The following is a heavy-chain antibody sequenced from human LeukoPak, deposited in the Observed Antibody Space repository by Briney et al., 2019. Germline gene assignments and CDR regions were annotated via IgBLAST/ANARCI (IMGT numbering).Heavy chain of an antibody. CDR1: GGSISSYY. CDR2: IYYSGST. Sequence: SETLSLTCTVSGGSISSYYWSWIRQPPGKGLEWIGSIYYSGSTYYNPSLKSRVTISVDTSKNQFSLKLSSVTAADTAVYYCARGSGTYYYDSSGYYLGNFDYWGQGTLVTVSS. J-gene: IGHJ4*02. CDR3: ARGSGTYYYDSSGYYLGNFDY. D-gene: IGHD3-22*01. V-gene: IGHV4-39*07.